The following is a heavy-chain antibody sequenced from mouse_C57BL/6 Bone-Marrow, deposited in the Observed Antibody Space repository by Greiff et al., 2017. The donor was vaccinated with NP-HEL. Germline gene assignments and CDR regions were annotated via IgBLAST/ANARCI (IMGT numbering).Heavy chain of an antibody. CDR3: ARGSTTVVAPYWYFDV. D-gene: IGHD1-1*01. CDR2: IDPSDSYT. Sequence: QVQLQQPGAELVMPGASVKLSCKASGYTFTSYWMHWVKQRPGQGLEWIGEIDPSDSYTNYNQKFKGKSTLTVDKSSSTAYMQLSSLTSEDSAVYYCARGSTTVVAPYWYFDVWGTGTTVTVSS. CDR1: GYTFTSYW. V-gene: IGHV1-69*01. J-gene: IGHJ1*03.